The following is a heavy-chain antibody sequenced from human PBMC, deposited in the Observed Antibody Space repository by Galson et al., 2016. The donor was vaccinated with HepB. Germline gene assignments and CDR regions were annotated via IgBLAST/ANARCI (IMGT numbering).Heavy chain of an antibody. CDR2: INRGNT. J-gene: IGHJ4*02. Sequence: SVKVSCKASGYSFTNYAMHWVRQAPGQRLEWMGWINRGNTKYSQKLQGRVTITRDTSASTAYMELSSLRSEDTAVYYCATAIVGVTTSFDYWGQGTLVTVSS. D-gene: IGHD1-26*01. CDR3: ATAIVGVTTSFDY. CDR1: GYSFTNYA. V-gene: IGHV1-3*01.